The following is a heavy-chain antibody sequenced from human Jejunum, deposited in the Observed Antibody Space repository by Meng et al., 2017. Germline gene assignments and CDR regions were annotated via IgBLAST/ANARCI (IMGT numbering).Heavy chain of an antibody. CDR1: GFPLSTSGVG. D-gene: IGHD1-7*01. CDR3: AHRLAIYGVWNFCGFDV. J-gene: IGHJ3*01. CDR2: IYWDDDK. V-gene: IGHV2-5*02. Sequence: SGPTLVKPTETLTLTCTFPGFPLSTSGVGVGWIRQPPGKALEWLAVIYWDDDKRYSPLLRSRLIITKDTSKNQVILTMTNMDPVDTATYYCAHRLAIYGVWNFCGFDVWGQGTIVTVSS.